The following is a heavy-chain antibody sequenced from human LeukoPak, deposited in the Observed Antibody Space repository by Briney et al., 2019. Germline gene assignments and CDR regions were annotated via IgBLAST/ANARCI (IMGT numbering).Heavy chain of an antibody. Sequence: GGSLRLSCTASGFTFSSFGMHWVRQTPGKGLGWVTFIHNYETTEYYADSVKGRFTISRDNSKNTVYLQMNSLRVEDTAVYYCAKDDPTGRYLWGQGTLVTVSS. J-gene: IGHJ4*02. V-gene: IGHV3-30*02. CDR1: GFTFSSFG. D-gene: IGHD1-26*01. CDR2: IHNYETTE. CDR3: AKDDPTGRYL.